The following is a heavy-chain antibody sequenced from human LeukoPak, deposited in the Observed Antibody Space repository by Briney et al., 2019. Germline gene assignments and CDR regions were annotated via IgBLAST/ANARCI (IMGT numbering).Heavy chain of an antibody. Sequence: GGSLRLSCTASGFNFGDYAVSWVRQAPGKGLEWVGLIRSKAYGGTTEYAASVKGRFTISRDDSKSIAYLQINSLRAEDTAVYYCARDLTRDGYNYFSDYWGQGTLVTVSS. J-gene: IGHJ4*02. D-gene: IGHD5-24*01. V-gene: IGHV3-49*04. CDR2: IRSKAYGGTT. CDR1: GFNFGDYA. CDR3: ARDLTRDGYNYFSDY.